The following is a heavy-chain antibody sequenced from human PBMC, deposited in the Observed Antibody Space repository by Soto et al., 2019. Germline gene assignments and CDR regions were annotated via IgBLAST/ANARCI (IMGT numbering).Heavy chain of an antibody. Sequence: ETLSLTCTISGGSISTYYWSWIRQPPGKGLEWIGYIYYSGSTNYNPSLKSRVTISLDTSKNQFSLKLSSVTAADTAVYYCALTDYSNDGWFDPWGQGTLVTVSS. J-gene: IGHJ5*02. D-gene: IGHD4-4*01. CDR2: IYYSGST. CDR3: ALTDYSNDGWFDP. CDR1: GGSISTYY. V-gene: IGHV4-59*12.